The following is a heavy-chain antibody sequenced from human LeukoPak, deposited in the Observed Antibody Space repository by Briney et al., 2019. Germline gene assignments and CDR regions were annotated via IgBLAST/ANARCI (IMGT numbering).Heavy chain of an antibody. Sequence: GGSLRLSCAASGFTFSSYWMHWVRQAPGKGLVWVSRINSDGSSTSYADSVKGRFTISRDNAKNTLCLQMNSLRAEDTAVYYCARTWVPGGGIDYWGQGTLVTVSS. CDR3: ARTWVPGGGIDY. V-gene: IGHV3-74*01. D-gene: IGHD3-10*01. J-gene: IGHJ4*02. CDR2: INSDGSST. CDR1: GFTFSSYW.